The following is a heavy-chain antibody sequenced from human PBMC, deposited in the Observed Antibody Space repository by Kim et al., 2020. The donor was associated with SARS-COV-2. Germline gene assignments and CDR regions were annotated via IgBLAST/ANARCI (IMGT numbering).Heavy chain of an antibody. CDR3: ARIGILWFGELLYRGWFDP. J-gene: IGHJ5*02. Sequence: SETLSLTCAVYGGSFSGYYWSWIRQPPGKGLEWIGEINHSGSTNYNPSLKSRVTISVDTSKNQFSLKLSSVTAADTAVYYCARIGILWFGELLYRGWFDPWGQGTLVTVSS. CDR1: GGSFSGYY. D-gene: IGHD3-10*01. V-gene: IGHV4-34*01. CDR2: INHSGST.